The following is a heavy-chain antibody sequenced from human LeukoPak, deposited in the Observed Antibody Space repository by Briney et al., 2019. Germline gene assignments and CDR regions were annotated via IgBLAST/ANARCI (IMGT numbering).Heavy chain of an antibody. CDR2: INPSGGST. Sequence: ASVKVSCKASGYTFISYYIHWVRQAPGQGLEWMGKINPSGGSTNYAQKFQGRVTMTRDTSTSTVYMELSSLRSEDTAVYYCAREDGEIVVVPAAISEKRSFDPWGREPWSPSPQ. J-gene: IGHJ5*02. D-gene: IGHD2-2*01. CDR1: GYTFISYY. V-gene: IGHV1-46*01. CDR3: AREDGEIVVVPAAISEKRSFDP.